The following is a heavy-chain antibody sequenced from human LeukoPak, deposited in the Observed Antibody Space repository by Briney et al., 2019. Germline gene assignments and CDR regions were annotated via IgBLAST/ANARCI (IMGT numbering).Heavy chain of an antibody. Sequence: GGSLRLSCAASGFNFSSYAMSWVRQAPGKGLEWVSAIIGSGGSTYYADSVKGRFTISRDNSKNTLYLQMNSLRAEDTAVYYCAKDSGNQVFYRVRGPGFVAWGQGTLVTVPS. CDR1: GFNFSSYA. V-gene: IGHV3-23*01. D-gene: IGHD3-10*01. CDR3: AKDSGNQVFYRVRGPGFVA. J-gene: IGHJ5*02. CDR2: IIGSGGST.